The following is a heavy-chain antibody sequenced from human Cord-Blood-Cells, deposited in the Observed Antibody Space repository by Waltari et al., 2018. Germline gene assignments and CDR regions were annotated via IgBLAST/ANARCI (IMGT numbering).Heavy chain of an antibody. D-gene: IGHD3-3*01. CDR3: ARGLKDYDFWSGYYAFDI. J-gene: IGHJ3*02. CDR2: MNPNSGNT. CDR1: GYTFTSYA. V-gene: IGHV1-8*03. Sequence: QVQLVQSGAEVKKPGASVKVSCKASGYTFTSYAINWVRQAHGQGLEWMGWMNPNSGNTGYAQKFQGRVTITRNTSISTAYMELSSLRSEDTAVYYCARGLKDYDFWSGYYAFDIWGQGTMVTVSS.